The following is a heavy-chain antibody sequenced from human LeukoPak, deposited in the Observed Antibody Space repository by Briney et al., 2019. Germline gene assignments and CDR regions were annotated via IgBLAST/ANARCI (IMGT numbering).Heavy chain of an antibody. V-gene: IGHV3-23*01. Sequence: GGSLRLSCAASGFTFSSYAMSWVRQAPGKGLEWVSAISGRGGSTYYADSVKGRFTISRDNSKNPLYLQMNSLRAEDTAVYYCAKDGYCSGGSCYATFDYWGQGTLVTVSS. J-gene: IGHJ4*02. CDR2: ISGRGGST. D-gene: IGHD2-15*01. CDR1: GFTFSSYA. CDR3: AKDGYCSGGSCYATFDY.